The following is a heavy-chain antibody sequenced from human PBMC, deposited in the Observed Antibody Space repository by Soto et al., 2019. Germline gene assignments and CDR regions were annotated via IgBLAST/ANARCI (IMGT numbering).Heavy chain of an antibody. V-gene: IGHV3-30*18. CDR3: AKDEGDYYDSSGYYQNYYFDY. J-gene: IGHJ4*02. D-gene: IGHD3-22*01. Sequence: PGGSLRLSCAASGFTFSSYGMHWVRQAPGKGLEWVAVISYDGSNKYYADSVKGRFTISRDNSKNTLYLQMNSLRAEDTAVYYCAKDEGDYYDSSGYYQNYYFDYWGQGTLVTVSS. CDR2: ISYDGSNK. CDR1: GFTFSSYG.